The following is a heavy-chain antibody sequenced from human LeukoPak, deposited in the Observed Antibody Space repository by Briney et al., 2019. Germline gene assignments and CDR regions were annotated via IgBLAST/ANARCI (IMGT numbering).Heavy chain of an antibody. Sequence: SETLSLTCTVSGGSISSGSYYWSWIRQPAGKGLEWIGRIYTSGSTNYNPSLKSRVTISVDTSKNQISLKLSSVTAADTAVYYCARGLGDIPTYYMDVWGKGTTVTVSS. CDR1: GGSISSGSYY. CDR2: IYTSGST. V-gene: IGHV4-61*02. D-gene: IGHD3-16*02. J-gene: IGHJ6*03. CDR3: ARGLGDIPTYYMDV.